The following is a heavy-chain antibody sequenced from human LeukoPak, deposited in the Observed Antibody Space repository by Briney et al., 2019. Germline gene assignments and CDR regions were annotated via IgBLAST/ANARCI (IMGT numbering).Heavy chain of an antibody. V-gene: IGHV4-30-4*01. Sequence: SETLSLTCTVSGGSISSGDYYWSWIRQPPGKGLEWIGYIYYSGSTYYNPSLKSRVTISVDTSKNQFSLKLSSVTAADTAVYYCASFRDTATVQAFRWGQGTLVTVSS. CDR2: IYYSGST. CDR3: ASFRDTATVQAFR. J-gene: IGHJ4*02. D-gene: IGHD5-18*01. CDR1: GGSISSGDYY.